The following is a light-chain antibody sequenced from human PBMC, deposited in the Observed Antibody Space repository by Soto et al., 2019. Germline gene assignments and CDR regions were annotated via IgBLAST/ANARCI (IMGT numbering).Light chain of an antibody. CDR3: SSYSTTSSPHVL. CDR1: PSDVGRYNY. CDR2: EVT. Sequence: QSALTQPASVSGSPGQSITISCTGPPSDVGRYNYVSWYQQFPGKVPKLLIYEVTYRPSGVSARFSGSKSGSTASLTISGLQAEDEADYYCSSYSTTSSPHVLFGGGTKVTVL. V-gene: IGLV2-14*01. J-gene: IGLJ2*01.